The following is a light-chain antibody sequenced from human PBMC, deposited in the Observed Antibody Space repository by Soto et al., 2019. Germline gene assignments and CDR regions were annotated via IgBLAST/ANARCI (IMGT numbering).Light chain of an antibody. Sequence: QSVLTQSPSAYASLEASVKLTCNVSSGHSSYAIAWHQQQPEKGPRYLMKLNSDGSHSKGDGIPDRFSGSSSGAERYLTISRLQSEDEADYYCQTWGTGIVVFGGGTKVTVL. CDR1: SGHSSYA. CDR3: QTWGTGIVV. CDR2: LNSDGSH. J-gene: IGLJ2*01. V-gene: IGLV4-69*01.